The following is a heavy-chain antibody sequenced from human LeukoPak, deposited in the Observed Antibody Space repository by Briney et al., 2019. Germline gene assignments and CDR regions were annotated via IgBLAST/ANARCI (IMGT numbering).Heavy chain of an antibody. J-gene: IGHJ3*02. CDR2: IYHSGSS. V-gene: IGHV4-38-2*02. Sequence: SSETLSLTCTVSGYSISSGYYWGWIRPPPGKGLEWIGSIYHSGSSCYNPSLKSRVTISVDTSKNQFSLKLRSVTAADTAVYYCARDSLGGAFDIWGQGTMVTVSS. CDR1: GYSISSGYY. D-gene: IGHD3-10*01. CDR3: ARDSLGGAFDI.